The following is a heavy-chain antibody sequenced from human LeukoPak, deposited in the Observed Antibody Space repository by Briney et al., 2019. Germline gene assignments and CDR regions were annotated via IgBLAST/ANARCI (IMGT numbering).Heavy chain of an antibody. V-gene: IGHV3-33*08. D-gene: IGHD3-22*01. CDR3: ARDNWYYDSSGYRLNWFDP. J-gene: IGHJ5*02. Sequence: PGGSLRLSCAASGFTFSSYSMNWVRQAPGKGLEWVAVIWYDGSNKYYADSVKGRFTISRDNSKNTLYLQMNSLRAEDTAVYYCARDNWYYDSSGYRLNWFDPWGQGTLVTVSS. CDR2: IWYDGSNK. CDR1: GFTFSSYS.